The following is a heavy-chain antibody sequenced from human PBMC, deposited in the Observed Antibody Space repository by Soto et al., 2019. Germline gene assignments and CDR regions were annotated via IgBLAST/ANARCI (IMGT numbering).Heavy chain of an antibody. D-gene: IGHD3-22*01. CDR3: ARKLPDDSLP. Sequence: EVQLVESGGGLVRPGGSLRLSCAVSELPVSDRYMRWVRQTPGRRLVWVSVFPDGTIYYADSVKGRFTVSRDNSKNTTHLQMNSLTVEDTALYSCARKLPDDSLPWGQGTLVTVSS. J-gene: IGHJ5*02. CDR1: ELPVSDRY. V-gene: IGHV3-66*01. CDR2: FPDGTI.